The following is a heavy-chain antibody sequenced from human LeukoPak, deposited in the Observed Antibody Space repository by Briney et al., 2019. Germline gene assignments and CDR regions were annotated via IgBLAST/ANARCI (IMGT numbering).Heavy chain of an antibody. CDR2: IIPIFGTA. CDR1: GGTFSSYA. V-gene: IGHV1-69*01. CDR3: ARVARYSSSWYWFDP. J-gene: IGHJ5*02. Sequence: ASVKVSCKASGGTFSSYAISWVRQAPGQGLEWMGGIIPIFGTANYAQKFQGRVTITADESTSTAYMELSSLRSEDTAVYYCARVARYSSSWYWFDPWGQGILVTVSS. D-gene: IGHD6-13*01.